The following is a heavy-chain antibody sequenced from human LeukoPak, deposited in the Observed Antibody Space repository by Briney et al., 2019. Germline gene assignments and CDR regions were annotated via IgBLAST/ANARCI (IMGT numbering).Heavy chain of an antibody. J-gene: IGHJ3*02. CDR2: IYYSGST. V-gene: IGHV4-39*02. CDR3: AREASTYYYDSSGYDDAFDI. CDR1: GGSISSSSYY. D-gene: IGHD3-22*01. Sequence: SETLSLTCTVSGGSISSSSYYWGWIRQPPGKGLEWIGSIYYSGSTYYNPSLKSRVTISVDTSKNQFSLKLSSVTAADTAVYYCAREASTYYYDSSGYDDAFDIWGQGTMVTVSS.